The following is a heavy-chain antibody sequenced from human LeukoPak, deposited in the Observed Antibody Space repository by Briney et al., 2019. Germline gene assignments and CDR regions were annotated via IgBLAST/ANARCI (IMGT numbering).Heavy chain of an antibody. D-gene: IGHD5-12*01. V-gene: IGHV3-74*01. Sequence: GGSLRLSCAASGFTFSNSWMHWVRQAPGKGLVWVSRINGDGSSTSYVDSVKGRFTISRDNAKNILYLQMNSLRAEDTAVYYCARGRYSGYDLFYWGQGALVTVSS. J-gene: IGHJ4*02. CDR3: ARGRYSGYDLFY. CDR2: INGDGSST. CDR1: GFTFSNSW.